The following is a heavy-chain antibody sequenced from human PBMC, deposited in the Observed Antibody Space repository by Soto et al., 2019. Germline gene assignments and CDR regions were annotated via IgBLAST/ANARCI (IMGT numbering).Heavy chain of an antibody. CDR1: GGSISSGGYY. Sequence: SETLSLTCTVSGGSISSGGYYWSWIRQHPGKGLEWIGYIYYSGSTYYNPSLKSRVTISVDTSKNQFSLKLSSVTAADTAVYYCARGVPYCSSTSCYAGYYYYYMDVWGKGTTVTVSS. V-gene: IGHV4-31*03. CDR2: IYYSGST. CDR3: ARGVPYCSSTSCYAGYYYYYMDV. J-gene: IGHJ6*03. D-gene: IGHD2-2*01.